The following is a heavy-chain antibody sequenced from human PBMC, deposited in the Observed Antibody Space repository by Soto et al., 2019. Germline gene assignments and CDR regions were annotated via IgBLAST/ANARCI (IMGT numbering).Heavy chain of an antibody. V-gene: IGHV1-8*01. CDR3: PPADHSSCWYSHPSLDP. J-gene: IGHJ5*02. CDR1: GDTFTSYD. D-gene: IGHD6-19*01. CDR2: MNPNSGNT. Sequence: GGSVKVCCKTCGDTFTSYDINWVRQATGQGLEWMGWMNPNSGNTGYAQKFQGRVTMTRNTSISTAYMELSSLRSEDTAVHHRPPADHSSCWYSHPSLDPWAQGILATDSS.